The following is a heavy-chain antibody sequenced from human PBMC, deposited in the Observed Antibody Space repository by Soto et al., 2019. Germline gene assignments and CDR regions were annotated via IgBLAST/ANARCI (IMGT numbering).Heavy chain of an antibody. D-gene: IGHD1-7*01. CDR3: AKDRVLYFGSWNSFDY. CDR1: GFTFSSHG. Sequence: PGGSLRLSCAASGFTFSSHGMHWVRQAPGKGLEWVAVISYDGSNKYYADSVKGRFTISRDNSKNTLYLQMNSLRAEDTAVYYCAKDRVLYFGSWNSFDYWGQGTLVTVSS. J-gene: IGHJ4*02. CDR2: ISYDGSNK. V-gene: IGHV3-30*18.